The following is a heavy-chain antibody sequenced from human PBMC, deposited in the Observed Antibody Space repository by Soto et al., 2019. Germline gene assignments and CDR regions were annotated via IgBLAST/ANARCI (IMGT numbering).Heavy chain of an antibody. D-gene: IGHD6-19*01. CDR3: AKMGYRSDWS. CDR2: VSGSGGTS. J-gene: IGHJ5*02. Sequence: EVQLLESGGGLVQPGGSLRLSCAASGFTFSRYDMNWVRQAPGKGLEWVSVVSGSGGTSYYADSVKGRFIISRDNSKNTLYLQMNSLRAEDTALYDCAKMGYRSDWSWGQGTLVTVSS. CDR1: GFTFSRYD. V-gene: IGHV3-23*01.